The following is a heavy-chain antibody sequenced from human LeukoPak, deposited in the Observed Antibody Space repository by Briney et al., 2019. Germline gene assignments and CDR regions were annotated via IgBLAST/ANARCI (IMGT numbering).Heavy chain of an antibody. D-gene: IGHD3-3*01. CDR1: GYTFTSYA. J-gene: IGHJ6*02. Sequence: GASVKVSCKASGYTFTSYAMHWVRQAPGQRLEWMGWINAGNGNTKYSQKFQGRVTITRDTSASTAYMELSSLGSEDTAVYYCATHYDFWSGPVPEYYYYYGMDVWGQGTTVTVSS. V-gene: IGHV1-3*01. CDR2: INAGNGNT. CDR3: ATHYDFWSGPVPEYYYYYGMDV.